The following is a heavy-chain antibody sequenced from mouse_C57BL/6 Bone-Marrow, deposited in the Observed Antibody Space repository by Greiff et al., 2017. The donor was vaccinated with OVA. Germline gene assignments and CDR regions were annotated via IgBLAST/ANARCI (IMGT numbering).Heavy chain of an antibody. CDR3: TRWNDY. Sequence: VQLQQSGAELVRPGASVTLSCKASGYTFTDYEMHWVKQTPVHGLEWIGAIDPETGGTAYNQKFQGKAILTADKSSSTAYMELRSLTSEDSAVYYCTRWNDYWGQGTTLTVSS. CDR2: IDPETGGT. CDR1: GYTFTDYE. V-gene: IGHV1-15*01. J-gene: IGHJ2*01.